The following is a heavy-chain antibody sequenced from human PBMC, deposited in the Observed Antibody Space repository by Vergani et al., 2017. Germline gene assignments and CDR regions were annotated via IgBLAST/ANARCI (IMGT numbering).Heavy chain of an antibody. CDR1: GGSMSGYY. D-gene: IGHD3-10*01. V-gene: IGHV4-59*07. CDR3: GRVADFYGLGSRLLDL. J-gene: IGHJ5*02. CDR2: MYHSGST. Sequence: QVRLQESGPGLVKPSDTLSLTCRVSGGSMSGYYWSWIRQPPGKELEWMGYMYHSGSTNYNPSLETRVTISGDTSKNQFSLKLNSVTAADTAVYYCGRVADFYGLGSRLLDLWGQGILVTVSS.